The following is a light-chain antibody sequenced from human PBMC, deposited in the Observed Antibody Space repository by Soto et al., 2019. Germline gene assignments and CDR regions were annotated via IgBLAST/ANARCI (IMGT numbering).Light chain of an antibody. J-gene: IGKJ4*01. CDR3: QQSYSDPT. CDR1: QSINTY. CDR2: DAF. V-gene: IGKV1-39*01. Sequence: DIPMTQSPSSLSASVGDRVTITCRASQSINTYLNWYQQKPGKAPDLLIFDAFTLKSGVPSRFSGSGSGTDFTLTINSLQPEDFATYYCQQSYSDPTFGGGTKVEIK.